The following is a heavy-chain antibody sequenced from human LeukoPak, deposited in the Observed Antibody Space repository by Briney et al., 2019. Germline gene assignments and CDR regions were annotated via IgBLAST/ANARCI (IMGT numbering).Heavy chain of an antibody. CDR2: IYYSGST. J-gene: IGHJ4*02. CDR3: ARDSEDYFDY. Sequence: PSETLSLTCTVSGGSISSHYWSWIRQPPGKGLEWIGYIYYSGSTNYNPSLKSRVTISVDTSKTQFSLKLSSVTAADTAVYYCARDSEDYFDYWGQGTLVTVSS. CDR1: GGSISSHY. V-gene: IGHV4-59*11.